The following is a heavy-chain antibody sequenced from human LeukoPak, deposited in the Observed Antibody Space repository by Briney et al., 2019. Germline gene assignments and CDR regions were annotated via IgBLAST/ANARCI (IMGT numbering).Heavy chain of an antibody. D-gene: IGHD4-23*01. CDR1: GYTFNRYG. CDR3: ARDQVATVVTPPDY. CDR2: ISAYNGNT. V-gene: IGHV1-18*01. J-gene: IGHJ4*02. Sequence: ASVKVSCKASGYTFNRYGISWVRQAPGQGLEWMGWISAYNGNTNYAQKLQGRVTMTRDTSTSTVYMELSSLRSEDTAVYYCARDQVATVVTPPDYWGQGTLVTVSS.